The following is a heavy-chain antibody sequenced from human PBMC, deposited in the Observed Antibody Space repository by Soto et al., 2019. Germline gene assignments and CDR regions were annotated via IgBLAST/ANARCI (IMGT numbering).Heavy chain of an antibody. CDR1: GFTFSSYA. J-gene: IGHJ6*02. D-gene: IGHD6-19*01. CDR2: ISGSGGST. Sequence: GGSLRLSCAASGFTFSSYAMSWVRQAPGKGLEWVSAISGSGGSTYYADSVKGRFTISRDKSKNTLYLQMNSLRAEDTAVYYCAATIIAVGGSGYYGLDVWGQGTTVTVSS. CDR3: AATIIAVGGSGYYGLDV. V-gene: IGHV3-23*01.